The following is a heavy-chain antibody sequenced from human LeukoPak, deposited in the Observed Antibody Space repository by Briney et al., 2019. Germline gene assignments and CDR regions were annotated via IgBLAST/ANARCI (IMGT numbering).Heavy chain of an antibody. J-gene: IGHJ4*02. Sequence: GGSLRLSCAASGFTFSSYSMNWVRQAPGKGLEWVSYISSSSSTTYYADSVKGRFTISRDNAKNSLYLQMNSLRAEDTAVYYCARGGWQQLSDYWGQGTLVTVSS. CDR1: GFTFSSYS. D-gene: IGHD6-13*01. CDR2: ISSSSSTT. V-gene: IGHV3-48*04. CDR3: ARGGWQQLSDY.